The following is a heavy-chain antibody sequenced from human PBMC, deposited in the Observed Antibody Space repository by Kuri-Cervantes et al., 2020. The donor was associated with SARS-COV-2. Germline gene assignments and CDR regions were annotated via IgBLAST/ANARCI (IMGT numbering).Heavy chain of an antibody. V-gene: IGHV1-46*03. CDR2: INPSGGST. CDR1: GYTFTSYY. J-gene: IGHJ4*02. CDR3: ARAQLLYTFFDY. Sequence: SVKVSCKASGYTFTSYYMHWVRQAPGQGLEWMGIINPSGGSTSYAQKSQGRVTMTRDTSTSTVYMELSRLRSEDTAVYYCARAQLLYTFFDYWGQGTLVTVSS. D-gene: IGHD2-2*02.